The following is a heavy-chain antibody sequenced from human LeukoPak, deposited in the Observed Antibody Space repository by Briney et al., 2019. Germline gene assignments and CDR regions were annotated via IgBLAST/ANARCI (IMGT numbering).Heavy chain of an antibody. CDR3: ARHVHVAPRNFDY. CDR1: GGSISSSSYY. CDR2: IYYSGST. Sequence: SETLSLTCTVSGGSISSSSYYWGWIRQPPGKGLEWIGSIYYSGSTYYNPSLKSRVTISVDTSKNQFSLKLSSVTAADTAVYYCARHVHVAPRNFDYWGQGTLVTVSS. D-gene: IGHD3-10*02. V-gene: IGHV4-39*01. J-gene: IGHJ4*02.